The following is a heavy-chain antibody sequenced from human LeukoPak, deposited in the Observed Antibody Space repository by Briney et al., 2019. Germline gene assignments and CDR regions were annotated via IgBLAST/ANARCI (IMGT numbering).Heavy chain of an antibody. V-gene: IGHV4-39*01. J-gene: IGHJ4*02. CDR3: ARLDPYGGNLDY. CDR2: IYYSGST. CDR1: GGSIRSSYYY. D-gene: IGHD4-23*01. Sequence: SETLSLTCTVSGGSIRSSYYYWGWIRQPPGKGLEWIGNIYYSGSTFYNPSLKSRVTISVDTSKNQFSLKLSSVTAADTAVYYCARLDPYGGNLDYWGQGTLVTVSS.